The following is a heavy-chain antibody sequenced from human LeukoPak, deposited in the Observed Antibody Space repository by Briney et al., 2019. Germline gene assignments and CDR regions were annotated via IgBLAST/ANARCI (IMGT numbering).Heavy chain of an antibody. CDR1: GGSISSYY. V-gene: IGHV4-59*08. CDR3: ARHPTGYYDNGGYFYVDY. D-gene: IGHD3-22*01. Sequence: SETLSLTCTVSGGSISSYYWSWIRQPPGKGLEWIGYIYYSGSTTYNPSLKSRVIISVDTSKNQFSLRLSSVTAADTAVYYCARHPTGYYDNGGYFYVDYWGQGTLVTVSS. CDR2: IYYSGST. J-gene: IGHJ4*02.